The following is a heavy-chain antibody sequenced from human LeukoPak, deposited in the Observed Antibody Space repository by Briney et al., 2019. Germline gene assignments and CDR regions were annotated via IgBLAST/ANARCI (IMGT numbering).Heavy chain of an antibody. V-gene: IGHV4-59*01. CDR2: ISYRGTT. CDR3: AREYYVYDTTGGHHDAFDI. CDR1: GGSISSYF. J-gene: IGHJ3*02. Sequence: SETLSLTCTVSGGSISSYFWTWIRQPPGRGLEWIGYISYRGTTRYNPSVKSRVTISLDTSKKQFSLKLSSVTAADTAVYYCAREYYVYDTTGGHHDAFDIWGLGTMVTVSS. D-gene: IGHD3-16*01.